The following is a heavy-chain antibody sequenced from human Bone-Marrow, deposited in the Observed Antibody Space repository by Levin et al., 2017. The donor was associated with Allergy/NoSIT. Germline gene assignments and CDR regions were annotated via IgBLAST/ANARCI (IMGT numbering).Heavy chain of an antibody. CDR3: ARVGWLQIYYYFAMDV. V-gene: IGHV3-48*03. D-gene: IGHD5-12*01. J-gene: IGHJ6*02. CDR2: INSRGSII. CDR1: GFTLSKDD. Sequence: QPGGSLRLSCVASGFTLSKDDMNWVRQAPGRGLEWISYINSRGSIIYHADSVKGRFTISRDNAKNSLYLQMSGLRAEDTAVYYCARVGWLQIYYYFAMDVWGQGTTVTVSS.